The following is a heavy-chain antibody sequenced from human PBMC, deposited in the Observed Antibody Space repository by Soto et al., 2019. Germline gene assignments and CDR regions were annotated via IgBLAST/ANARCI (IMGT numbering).Heavy chain of an antibody. Sequence: SETLSLTCTVSGGSISSYYWSWIRQPPGKGLEWIGYIYYSGSTNYNPSLKSRVTISVDTSKNQFSLKLSSVTAADTAVYYCARTLSLYYYYYMDVWGKGTTVTVSS. CDR2: IYYSGST. V-gene: IGHV4-59*08. J-gene: IGHJ6*03. CDR3: ARTLSLYYYYYMDV. CDR1: GGSISSYY.